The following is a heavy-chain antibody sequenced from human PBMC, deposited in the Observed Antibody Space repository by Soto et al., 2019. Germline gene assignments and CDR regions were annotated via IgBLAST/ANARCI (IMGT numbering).Heavy chain of an antibody. CDR3: ARNRVREGRHYGLDV. V-gene: IGHV4-61*01. Sequence: SETLSLTCTVSGGSVSSGNYYWSWIRQPPGKGLEWIGYFYYTGNTNYNPSLKSRVTISIDTSKNQFSLKLSSVTAADTAVYYCARNRVREGRHYGLDVWGQGTTVTVSS. J-gene: IGHJ6*02. CDR1: GGSVSSGNYY. CDR2: FYYTGNT.